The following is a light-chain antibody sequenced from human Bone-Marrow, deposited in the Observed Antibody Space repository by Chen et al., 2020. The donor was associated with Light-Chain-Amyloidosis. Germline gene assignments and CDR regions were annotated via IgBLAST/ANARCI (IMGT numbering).Light chain of an antibody. CDR1: QTISSNY. J-gene: IGKJ4*01. V-gene: IGKV3-20*01. CDR3: QQYGTSPLT. CDR2: GSA. Sequence: IVLTQSPGTLSLSQGEGATLSCRASQTISSNYLTWYQQKFGQAPRLLIDGSASRATGIPDRFTGSGSGTDFTLTIYILEPEDFAMYYCQQYGTSPLTFGGGTKVEIK.